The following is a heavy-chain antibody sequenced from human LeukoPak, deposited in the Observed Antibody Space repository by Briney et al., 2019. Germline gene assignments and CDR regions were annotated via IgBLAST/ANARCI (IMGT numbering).Heavy chain of an antibody. CDR1: GGTFSSYA. D-gene: IGHD3-22*01. Sequence: SVKVSXKASGGTFSSYAISWVRQAPGQGLEWMGGIIPIFGTANYAQRFHGRVTITAEESTSTAYMELSSLRSEDTAVYYCARDSPVDYYYDSSGYYNHFDYWGQRTLVTVSS. CDR3: ARDSPVDYYYDSSGYYNHFDY. CDR2: IIPIFGTA. J-gene: IGHJ4*02. V-gene: IGHV1-69*01.